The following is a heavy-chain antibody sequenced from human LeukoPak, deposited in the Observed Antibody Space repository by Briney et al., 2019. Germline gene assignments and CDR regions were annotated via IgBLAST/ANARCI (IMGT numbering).Heavy chain of an antibody. Sequence: SENLSLTCTVSGGSISSSSYYWGWNRQPPGKGLEWIGSIYYSGSTYYNPSLKSRVTISVDTSKNQFSLKLSSVTAADTAVYYCARHPYSGSTIWGQGTMVTVSS. V-gene: IGHV4-39*01. CDR1: GGSISSSSYY. CDR3: ARHPYSGSTI. D-gene: IGHD1-26*01. CDR2: IYYSGST. J-gene: IGHJ3*02.